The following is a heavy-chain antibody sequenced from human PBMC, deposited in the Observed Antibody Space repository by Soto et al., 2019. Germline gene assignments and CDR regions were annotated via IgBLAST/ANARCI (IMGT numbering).Heavy chain of an antibody. CDR3: ARQTRWVAARRGSYYYYGLDI. V-gene: IGHV1-2*02. J-gene: IGHJ6*02. Sequence: ASVKVSCKTSGYTFTRYYIHWVRQAPGQGLEWMGWINPNSGGTNYAQNFQGRVTMTRDTSITTAYMELSRLRSDDTDVYYCARQTRWVAARRGSYYYYGLDIWGQGTTVTVSS. CDR1: GYTFTRYY. D-gene: IGHD6-6*01. CDR2: INPNSGGT.